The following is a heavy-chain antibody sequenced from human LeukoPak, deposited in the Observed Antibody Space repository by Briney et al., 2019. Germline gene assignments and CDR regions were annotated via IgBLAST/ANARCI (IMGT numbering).Heavy chain of an antibody. D-gene: IGHD3-22*01. CDR3: AKDLSRSPDYYDSSGYSNDAFDI. CDR1: GFTFSSYA. J-gene: IGHJ3*02. V-gene: IGHV3-23*01. CDR2: ISGSGGST. Sequence: GGSLRLSCAASGFTFSSYAMSWVRQAPGKGLEWVSAISGSGGSTYYADSVKGRFTISRDNSKNTLYLQMNSLRAEDTAVYYCAKDLSRSPDYYDSSGYSNDAFDIWGQGTMVTVSS.